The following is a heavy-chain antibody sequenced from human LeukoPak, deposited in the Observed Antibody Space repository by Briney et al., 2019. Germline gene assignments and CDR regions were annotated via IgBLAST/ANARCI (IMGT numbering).Heavy chain of an antibody. CDR1: GGSISSYY. Sequence: SETLSLTCTVSGGSISSYYWSWIGQPPGKGLEWIGYIYYSGSTNYNPSLKSRDTISVDTSKNQFSLKLSSVTAADTAVYYCARDDYSSGYFDYWGQGTLVTVSS. D-gene: IGHD6-19*01. CDR2: IYYSGST. CDR3: ARDDYSSGYFDY. J-gene: IGHJ4*02. V-gene: IGHV4-59*01.